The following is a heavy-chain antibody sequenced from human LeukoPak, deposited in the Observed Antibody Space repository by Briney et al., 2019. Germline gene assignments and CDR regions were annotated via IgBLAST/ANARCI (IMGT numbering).Heavy chain of an antibody. CDR2: TYYRSKWYN. Sequence: SQTLSLTCAISGDSVSSNSAAWNWIRQSPSRGLEWLGRTYYRSKWYNDYAVSVKGRIAINPDTSKNQYSLQLNSVTPEDTAVYYCARAKGRSPLFDYWGQGTLVTVSS. D-gene: IGHD6-13*01. CDR1: GDSVSSNSAA. J-gene: IGHJ4*02. V-gene: IGHV6-1*01. CDR3: ARAKGRSPLFDY.